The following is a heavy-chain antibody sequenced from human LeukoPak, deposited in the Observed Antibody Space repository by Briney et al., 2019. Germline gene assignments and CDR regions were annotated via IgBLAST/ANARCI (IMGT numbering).Heavy chain of an antibody. J-gene: IGHJ5*02. CDR3: ARVGYGINSVGNWFDP. CDR1: GGSFSGYY. V-gene: IGHV4-34*01. CDR2: INHSGST. Sequence: PSETLSVTCAVYGGSFSGYYWSWIRQPRGKGLEWIGEINHSGSTNYNPSLKSRVTISVDTSKNQFSLKLSSVTAADTAVYYCARVGYGINSVGNWFDPWGQGTLVTVSS. D-gene: IGHD4-23*01.